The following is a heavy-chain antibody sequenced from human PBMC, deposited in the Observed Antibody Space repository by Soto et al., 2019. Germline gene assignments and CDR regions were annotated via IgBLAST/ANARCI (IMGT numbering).Heavy chain of an antibody. Sequence: GGSLRLSCAASGFTFSSYAMHWVRQAPGKGLEWVAVISYDGSNKYYADSVKGRFTISRDNSKDTLYLQMNSLRAEDTAVYYCARDAGIVGATPDYWGQGTLVTVSS. J-gene: IGHJ4*02. V-gene: IGHV3-30-3*01. CDR3: ARDAGIVGATPDY. D-gene: IGHD1-26*01. CDR1: GFTFSSYA. CDR2: ISYDGSNK.